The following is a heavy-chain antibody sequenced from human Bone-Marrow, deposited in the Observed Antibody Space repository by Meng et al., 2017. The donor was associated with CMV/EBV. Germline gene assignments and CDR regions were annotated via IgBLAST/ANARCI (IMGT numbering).Heavy chain of an antibody. Sequence: GGSLRLSCVASGFTLSPFSMNWVRQAPGKGLEWVSSISSSSSYIHYADSVRGRFTISRDNAKNSLYLQMNSLRAEDTAVYYCARAAPTIVVVPAAHPDYWGQGTLVTVSS. V-gene: IGHV3-21*06. D-gene: IGHD2-2*01. CDR1: GFTLSPFS. J-gene: IGHJ4*02. CDR3: ARAAPTIVVVPAAHPDY. CDR2: ISSSSSYI.